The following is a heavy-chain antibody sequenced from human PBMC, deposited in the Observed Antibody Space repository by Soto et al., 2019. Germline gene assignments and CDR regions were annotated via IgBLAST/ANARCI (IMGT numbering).Heavy chain of an antibody. Sequence: ASVKVSCKASGGTFSSYTISWVRQAPGQGLEWMGRIIPILGIANYAQKFQGRVTITADKSTSTAYMELSSLRSEDTAVYYCARDMDTAMVEVADALDIWGQGTIVTVSS. CDR3: ARDMDTAMVEVADALDI. V-gene: IGHV1-69*04. D-gene: IGHD5-18*01. CDR2: IIPILGIA. CDR1: GGTFSSYT. J-gene: IGHJ3*02.